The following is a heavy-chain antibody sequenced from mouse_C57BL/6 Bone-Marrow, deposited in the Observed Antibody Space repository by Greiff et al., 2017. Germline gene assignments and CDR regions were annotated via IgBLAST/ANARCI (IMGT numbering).Heavy chain of an antibody. CDR1: GYTFTSYG. Sequence: LVESGAELARPGASVKLSCKASGYTFTSYGISWVKQRTGQGLEWIGKLYPISGNTYYKEKFKGKATLTADKSSSTAYMGLRSLTSEDSAVYFCARRIIITTVVANYFDYWGQGTTLTVSS. CDR2: LYPISGNT. D-gene: IGHD1-1*01. J-gene: IGHJ2*01. CDR3: ARRIIITTVVANYFDY. V-gene: IGHV1-81*01.